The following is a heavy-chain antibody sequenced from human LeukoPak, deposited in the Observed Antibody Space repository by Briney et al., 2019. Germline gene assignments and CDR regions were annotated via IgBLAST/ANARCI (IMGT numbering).Heavy chain of an antibody. CDR1: GGSISSSSYY. CDR3: ARIYDSSSAFDI. J-gene: IGHJ3*02. CDR2: IYYSGST. D-gene: IGHD6-13*01. Sequence: SETLSLTCTVSGGSISSSSYYWGWIRQPPGKGLEWIGSIYYSGSTYYNPSLKSRVTISVDTSKNQFSLKLSSVTAADTAVYYCARIYDSSSAFDIWGQGTMVTVSS. V-gene: IGHV4-39*07.